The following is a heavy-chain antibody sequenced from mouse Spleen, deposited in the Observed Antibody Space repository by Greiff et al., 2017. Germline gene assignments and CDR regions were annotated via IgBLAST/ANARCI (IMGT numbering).Heavy chain of an antibody. V-gene: IGHV5-17*01. Sequence: EVKLMESGGGLVKPGGSLKLSCAASGFTFSDYGMHWVRQAPEKGLEWVAYISSGSSTIYYADTVKGRFTISRDNAKNTLFLQMTSLRSEDTAMYYCARPRTTVVATDAMDYWGQGTSVTVSS. CDR2: ISSGSSTI. J-gene: IGHJ4*01. D-gene: IGHD1-1*01. CDR3: ARPRTTVVATDAMDY. CDR1: GFTFSDYG.